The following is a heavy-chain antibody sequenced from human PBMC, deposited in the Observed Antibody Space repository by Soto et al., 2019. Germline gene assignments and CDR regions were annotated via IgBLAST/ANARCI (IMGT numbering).Heavy chain of an antibody. D-gene: IGHD2-2*01. CDR1: GGSFSGYY. CDR2: INHSGST. J-gene: IGHJ4*02. V-gene: IGHV4-34*01. CDR3: ARLYCSSTSCPQG. Sequence: QVQLQQWGAGLLKPSETLSLTCAVYGGSFSGYYWSWIRQPPGKGLEWIGEINHSGSTNYNPSLKSRVTIPVDTSKNQFSLKLSSVTAADTAVYYCARLYCSSTSCPQGWGQGTLVTVSS.